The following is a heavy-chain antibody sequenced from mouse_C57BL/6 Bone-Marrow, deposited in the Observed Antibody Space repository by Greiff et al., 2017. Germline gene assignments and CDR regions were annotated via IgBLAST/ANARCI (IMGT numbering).Heavy chain of an antibody. D-gene: IGHD1-1*01. Sequence: VKLVESGPELVKPGASVTISCKASGYTFTDYYINWVQQTPGQGLEWIGWIFPGSGSTYYNEMIKGKATLTVDKSSITAYMLLSSLTSEDSAVYFCASSSITTVVGGGQGTTLTDSS. CDR3: ASSSITTVVG. CDR1: GYTFTDYY. J-gene: IGHJ2*01. V-gene: IGHV1-75*01. CDR2: IFPGSGST.